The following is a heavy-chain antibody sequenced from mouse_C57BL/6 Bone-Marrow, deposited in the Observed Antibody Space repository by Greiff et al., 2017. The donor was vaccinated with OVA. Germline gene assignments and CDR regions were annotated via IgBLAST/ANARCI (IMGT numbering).Heavy chain of an antibody. CDR1: GYTFTSYW. D-gene: IGHD3-3*01. V-gene: IGHV1-64*01. J-gene: IGHJ4*01. CDR2: IHPNSGST. CDR3: AGLGFHYYYAMDY. Sequence: VQLQQPGAELVKPGASVKLSCKASGYTFTSYWMHWVKQRPGQGLEWIGMIHPNSGSTNYNEKFKSKATLTVDKSSSTAYMQLSSLTSEDSAVYYWAGLGFHYYYAMDYGGQGTSVTVSS.